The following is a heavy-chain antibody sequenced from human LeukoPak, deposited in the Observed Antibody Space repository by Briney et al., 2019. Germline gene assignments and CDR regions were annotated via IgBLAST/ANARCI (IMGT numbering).Heavy chain of an antibody. CDR1: GFTFSGSA. V-gene: IGHV3-73*01. Sequence: PGGSLRLSCAASGFTFSGSAMHWVRQASGKGLEWVGRIRTKTNNYATQYAASVKGRFIISRDDSKNTAYLQMNSLRAEDTAVYYCARAGRITIFGVVIDDAFDIWGQGTMVTVSS. J-gene: IGHJ3*02. CDR3: ARAGRITIFGVVIDDAFDI. CDR2: IRTKTNNYAT. D-gene: IGHD3-3*01.